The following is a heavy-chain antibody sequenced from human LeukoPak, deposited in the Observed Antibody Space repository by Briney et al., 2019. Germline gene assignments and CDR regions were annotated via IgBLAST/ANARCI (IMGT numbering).Heavy chain of an antibody. CDR2: MYSSGST. Sequence: SETLSLTCPVSTGSISSGVYYWSWSRQQPGKGLEWLGYMYSSGSTYYNPSLKSRVTISVDTYKTQFSLKLSSVTAADTAVYYCARGVRWLQLSYFDYWGQGTLVTASS. CDR3: ARGVRWLQLSYFDY. D-gene: IGHD5-24*01. V-gene: IGHV4-31*03. CDR1: TGSISSGVYY. J-gene: IGHJ4*02.